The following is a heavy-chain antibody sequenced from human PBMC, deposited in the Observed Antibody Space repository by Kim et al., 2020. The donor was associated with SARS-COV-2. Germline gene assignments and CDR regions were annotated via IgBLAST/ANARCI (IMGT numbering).Heavy chain of an antibody. J-gene: IGHJ4*02. Sequence: ASVKVSCKASGYTFTSYAMHWVRQAPGQRLEWMGWINAGNGNTKYSQKFQGRVTITRDTSASTAYMELSSLRSEDTAVYYCARGPVGKSSSGCPFDYWGQGTLVTVSS. D-gene: IGHD6-19*01. CDR3: ARGPVGKSSSGCPFDY. CDR2: INAGNGNT. CDR1: GYTFTSYA. V-gene: IGHV1-3*01.